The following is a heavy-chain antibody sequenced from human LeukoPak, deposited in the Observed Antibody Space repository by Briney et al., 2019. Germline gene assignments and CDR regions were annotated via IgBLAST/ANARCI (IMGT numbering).Heavy chain of an antibody. CDR3: ARSKFRFTVVVTPAPFDC. CDR1: GGSFSGYY. J-gene: IGHJ4*02. CDR2: INRSGST. V-gene: IGHV4-34*01. D-gene: IGHD2-21*02. Sequence: PSETLSLTCAVYGGSFSGYYWSWIRQPPGKGLEWIGEINRSGSTNYNPSLKSRVTISVDTSKNQFSLKLSSVTAADTAVYYCARSKFRFTVVVTPAPFDCWGQGTLVTASS.